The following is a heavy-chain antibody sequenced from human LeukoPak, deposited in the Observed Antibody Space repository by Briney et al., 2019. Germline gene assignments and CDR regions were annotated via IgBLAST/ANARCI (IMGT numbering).Heavy chain of an antibody. Sequence: GGSLRLSCTASGFTFGDYAMSWVRQAPGKGLEGVGFIRSKAYGGTTEYAASVKGRFTISRDDSKSIAYLQMTSLKTEDTAVYYCTRSVVPAAFQVPPSLSRYFDERPYYFDYWGQGTLVTVSS. CDR2: IRSKAYGGTT. CDR3: TRSVVPAAFQVPPSLSRYFDERPYYFDY. D-gene: IGHD3-9*01. CDR1: GFTFGDYA. J-gene: IGHJ4*02. V-gene: IGHV3-49*04.